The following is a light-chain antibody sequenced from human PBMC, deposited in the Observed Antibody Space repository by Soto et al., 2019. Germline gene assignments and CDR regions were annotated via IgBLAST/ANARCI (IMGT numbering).Light chain of an antibody. Sequence: QSVLTQPPSVSGAPGQRVTISCTGSSSNIGAGYDVHWYQQLPGTAPKLLIYGNSNRPSGVPDRFSGSKSGTSASLAITGLQAEDEADYYCHSYDSSLSVYVFGTGTKLTVL. CDR1: SSNIGAGYD. CDR3: HSYDSSLSVYV. J-gene: IGLJ1*01. V-gene: IGLV1-40*01. CDR2: GNS.